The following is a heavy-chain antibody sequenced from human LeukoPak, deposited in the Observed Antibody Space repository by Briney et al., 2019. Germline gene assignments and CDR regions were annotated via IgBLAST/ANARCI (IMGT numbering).Heavy chain of an antibody. D-gene: IGHD5-24*01. Sequence: GGSLRLSCAASGFTFSSYWMHWVRQAPGKGLVWVSRINSDGSSTSYADSVKGRFTISRDNSKNMVYLQMNSLRAEDTAVYYCAKDGYRIPALDYWGQGTLVTVSS. CDR2: INSDGSST. V-gene: IGHV3-74*01. CDR1: GFTFSSYW. CDR3: AKDGYRIPALDY. J-gene: IGHJ4*02.